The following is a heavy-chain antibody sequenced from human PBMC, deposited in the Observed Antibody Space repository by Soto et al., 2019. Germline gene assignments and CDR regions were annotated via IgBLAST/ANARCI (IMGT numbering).Heavy chain of an antibody. CDR3: AGGGSIVVATRRLMDV. CDR1: GGSISSSSYY. D-gene: IGHD3-22*01. J-gene: IGHJ6*03. CDR2: IYYSGST. Sequence: SETLSLTCTVSGGSISSSSYYWGWIRQPPGKGLEWIGSIYYSGSTYYKPSLKSRVTISVDTSKNQFSLKLSSVTVADMAFFYCAGGGSIVVATRRLMDVWGKGTTVTVSS. V-gene: IGHV4-39*01.